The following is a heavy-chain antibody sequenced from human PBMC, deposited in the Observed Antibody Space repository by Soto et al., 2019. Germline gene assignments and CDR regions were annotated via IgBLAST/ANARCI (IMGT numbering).Heavy chain of an antibody. D-gene: IGHD3-9*01. Sequence: ASVKVSCKASGYTFTGYYMHWVRQAPGQGLEWMGWINPNSGVTNYAQKFQCRVTMTRDTCISTAYMELSRLRSDDTAVYYCARDRLKRYPDYWGQGTLVTVAS. V-gene: IGHV1-2*02. CDR3: ARDRLKRYPDY. CDR2: INPNSGVT. J-gene: IGHJ4*02. CDR1: GYTFTGYY.